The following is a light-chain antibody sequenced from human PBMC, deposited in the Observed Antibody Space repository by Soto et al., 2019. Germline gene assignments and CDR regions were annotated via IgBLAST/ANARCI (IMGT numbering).Light chain of an antibody. J-gene: IGKJ4*01. CDR3: QQYNNWPLT. Sequence: EMVMTQSPATLSVSPGESATRSCRASQSVRSNLAWYQQKPGQAPRLLIYGASTRATGIPARFSGSGSGTEFTLTISSLQSEDFAVYYCQQYNNWPLTFGGGTKVEIK. V-gene: IGKV3-15*01. CDR1: QSVRSN. CDR2: GAS.